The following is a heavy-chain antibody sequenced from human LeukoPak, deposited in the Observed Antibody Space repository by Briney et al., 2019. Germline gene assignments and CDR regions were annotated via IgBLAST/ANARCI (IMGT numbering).Heavy chain of an antibody. J-gene: IGHJ5*02. Sequence: SVKVSCKASGFTFTSSAVQWVRQARGQRLEWIGWIVVGSGNTNYAQKFQERVTITRDMSTSTAYMELSSLRSEDTAMYYCAAGGRDTAMAPPPGFDPWGQGTLVTVSS. CDR3: AAGGRDTAMAPPPGFDP. CDR2: IVVGSGNT. D-gene: IGHD5-18*01. CDR1: GFTFTSSA. V-gene: IGHV1-58*01.